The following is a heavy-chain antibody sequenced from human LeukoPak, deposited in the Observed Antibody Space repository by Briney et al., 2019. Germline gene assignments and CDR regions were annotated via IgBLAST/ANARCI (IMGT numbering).Heavy chain of an antibody. J-gene: IGHJ6*03. CDR3: ASGSPADYGDYGGYYYYYMGV. CDR2: VYSRGST. V-gene: IGHV4-61*10. D-gene: IGHD4-17*01. Sequence: SETLSLTCTVSGGSISSATYYWSWIRQPAGKGLEWIGRVYSRGSTNYNPSLKSRVTISVDMSKKQFSLKLSSVTAADTAVYYCASGSPADYGDYGGYYYYYMGVWGKGTTVTISS. CDR1: GGSISSATYY.